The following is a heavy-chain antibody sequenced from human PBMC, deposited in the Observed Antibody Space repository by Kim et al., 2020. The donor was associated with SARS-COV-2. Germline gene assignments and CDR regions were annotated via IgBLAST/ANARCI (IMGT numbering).Heavy chain of an antibody. CDR2: IYYSGST. D-gene: IGHD3-22*01. Sequence: SETLSLTCTVSGGSISSSSYYWGWIRQPPGKGLEWIGSIYYSGSTYYNSSLKSRVTISVDTSKNQFSLKLSSVTAADTAVYYCARPHTPYYYDSSGWGNGAFEIWGQGTMVTVSS. CDR1: GGSISSSSYY. CDR3: ARPHTPYYYDSSGWGNGAFEI. J-gene: IGHJ3*02. V-gene: IGHV4-39*01.